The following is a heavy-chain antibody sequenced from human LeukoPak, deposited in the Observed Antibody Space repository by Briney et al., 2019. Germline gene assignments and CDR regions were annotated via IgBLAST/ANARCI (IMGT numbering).Heavy chain of an antibody. J-gene: IGHJ3*02. CDR2: MNPNSGNT. CDR1: GYTFTSYG. CDR3: ARDFYDFWSGYHDAFDI. D-gene: IGHD3-3*01. Sequence: ASVKVSCKASGYTFTSYGISWVRQAPGQGLEWMGWMNPNSGNTGYAQKFQGRVTMTRNTSISTVYMELSSLRSEDTAVYYCARDFYDFWSGYHDAFDIWGQGTMVTVSS. V-gene: IGHV1-8*02.